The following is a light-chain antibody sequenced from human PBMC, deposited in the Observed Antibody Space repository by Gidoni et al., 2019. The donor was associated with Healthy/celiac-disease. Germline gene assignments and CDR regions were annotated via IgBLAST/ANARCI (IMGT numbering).Light chain of an antibody. J-gene: IGKJ4*01. CDR2: GAS. CDR1: QSVSSSY. V-gene: IGKV3-20*01. CDR3: QQYGSSPPLT. Sequence: EIVLTQSPGTLSLSPGARATPSCRPRQSVSSSYLAWYQQKPGQAPRLLIYGASSRATGIPDRFSGSGSGTDVTPTISRLEPEDFAVYYCQQYGSSPPLTFGGGTKVEIK.